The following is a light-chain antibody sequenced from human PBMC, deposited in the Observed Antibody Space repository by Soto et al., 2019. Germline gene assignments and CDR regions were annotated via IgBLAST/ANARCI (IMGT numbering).Light chain of an antibody. CDR2: DVT. J-gene: IGLJ1*01. Sequence: QSVLTQPASVSGSPGQSITISCTGTSSDVGGYNYVYWYQQHPGKVPKLMIYDVTNRPSGVSNRFSGSKSGNTASLTISGLQAEDEADYYCNSYTSSSTYVFGTGNKLTVL. CDR3: NSYTSSSTYV. V-gene: IGLV2-14*03. CDR1: SSDVGGYNY.